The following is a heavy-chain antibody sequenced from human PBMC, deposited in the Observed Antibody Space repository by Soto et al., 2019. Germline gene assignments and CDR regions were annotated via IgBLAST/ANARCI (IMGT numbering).Heavy chain of an antibody. CDR1: GFTFSSYA. V-gene: IGHV3-23*01. D-gene: IGHD6-6*01. CDR3: AKRSSSSTFDY. Sequence: EVQLLESGGGLVQPGESLRLSCAASGFTFSSYAMSWVRQAPGKGLEWVSVISGSDDSTYYADSVKGRFTISRDNSKNTRYLQMNSLRAEDTAEYYCAKRSSSSTFDYWGQGTLVTVSS. CDR2: ISGSDDST. J-gene: IGHJ4*02.